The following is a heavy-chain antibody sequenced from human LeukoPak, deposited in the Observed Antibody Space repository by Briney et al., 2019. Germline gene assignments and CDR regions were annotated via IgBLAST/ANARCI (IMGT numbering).Heavy chain of an antibody. J-gene: IGHJ5*02. Sequence: ASVKVSCKASGYTFTDYYMHWVQQAPGQGLEWMGWINPNSGGTNYAQNFQGRVTMTRDTSISTAFLELSSLRSDDTAVYYCARGSTRDSSGWYGPGKWFDPWGQGTLVTVSS. CDR2: INPNSGGT. CDR1: GYTFTDYY. D-gene: IGHD6-19*01. CDR3: ARGSTRDSSGWYGPGKWFDP. V-gene: IGHV1-2*02.